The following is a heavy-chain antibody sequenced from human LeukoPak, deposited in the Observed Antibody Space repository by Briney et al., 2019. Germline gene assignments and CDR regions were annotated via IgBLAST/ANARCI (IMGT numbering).Heavy chain of an antibody. D-gene: IGHD3-9*01. J-gene: IGHJ4*02. CDR1: GFTFSSYW. CDR2: ISGSGGST. CDR3: AKDPGLRYFDWLLREVDY. Sequence: GGSLRLSCAASGFTFSSYWMHWVRQAPGKGLEWVSAISGSGGSTYYADSVKGRFTISRDNSKNTLYLQMNSLRAEDTAVYYCAKDPGLRYFDWLLREVDYWGQGTLVTVSS. V-gene: IGHV3-23*01.